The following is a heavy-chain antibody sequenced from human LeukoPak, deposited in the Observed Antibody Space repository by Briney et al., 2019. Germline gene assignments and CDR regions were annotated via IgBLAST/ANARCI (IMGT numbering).Heavy chain of an antibody. Sequence: GGSLRLSCAASGFTFSSYWMSWVRQAPGKGLEWVANIKQDGSEKYYVDSVKGRFTISRDNAKNSLYLQMNSLRAEDTAVYYCARGGSVVPAAIQYLFDYWGQGTLVTVSS. D-gene: IGHD2-2*02. V-gene: IGHV3-7*01. J-gene: IGHJ4*02. CDR1: GFTFSSYW. CDR2: IKQDGSEK. CDR3: ARGGSVVPAAIQYLFDY.